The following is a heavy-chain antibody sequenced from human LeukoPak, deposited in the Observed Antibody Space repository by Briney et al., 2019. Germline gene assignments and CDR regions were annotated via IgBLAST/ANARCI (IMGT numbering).Heavy chain of an antibody. D-gene: IGHD6-19*01. Sequence: GGSLRLSCAASGFTFSSYSMNWVRQAPGKGLEWVSSISSSSSYIYYADSVKGRFTISRDNAKNSLYLRMNSLRAEDTAVYYCAREGYSSGWYCSYWGQGTLVTVSS. CDR2: ISSSSSYI. V-gene: IGHV3-21*01. CDR3: AREGYSSGWYCSY. CDR1: GFTFSSYS. J-gene: IGHJ4*02.